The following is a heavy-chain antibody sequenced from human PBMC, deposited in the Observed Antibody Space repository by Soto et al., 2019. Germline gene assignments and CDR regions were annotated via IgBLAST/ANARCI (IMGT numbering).Heavy chain of an antibody. J-gene: IGHJ5*02. CDR3: ARDLGYCNSSGCFRNWFDP. Sequence: QVQLVQSGAEVKTPGASVKVSCRASGYSFRTHGISWVRQAPGQGLEWMGWISTYDDKTNFPQKCQGRITMTTDPSTSTAYMELRSLRSDDTAVYFCARDLGYCNSSGCFRNWFDPWGQGTLVTVSS. V-gene: IGHV1-18*01. CDR1: GYSFRTHG. D-gene: IGHD2-15*01. CDR2: ISTYDDKT.